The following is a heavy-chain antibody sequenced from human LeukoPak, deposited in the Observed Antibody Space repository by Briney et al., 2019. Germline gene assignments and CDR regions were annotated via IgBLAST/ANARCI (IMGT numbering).Heavy chain of an antibody. V-gene: IGHV3-23*01. J-gene: IGHJ4*02. CDR1: GFTFSSYA. D-gene: IGHD4-17*01. CDR3: AKDLYGDYVGDY. Sequence: PGGSLRLSCAASGFTFSSYAMSGVRQAPGKGLEWVSTNADFVKGRFTISRDNSKNTLYLQMNSLRAEGTAVYFCAKDLYGDYVGDYWGQGTLVTVSS.